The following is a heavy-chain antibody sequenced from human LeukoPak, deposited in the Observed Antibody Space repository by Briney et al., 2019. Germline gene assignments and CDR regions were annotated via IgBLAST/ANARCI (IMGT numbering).Heavy chain of an antibody. CDR1: GFTFSSYA. CDR3: ARTPAYCGGDCYSTFDY. V-gene: IGHV3-23*01. J-gene: IGHJ4*02. Sequence: GGPLDLPCPAPGFTFSSYAMNWVRQAPGKGLEWVSAFGVGGGTIYYADSVKGRFTISRDNSKNMLYLQMNSLRAEGTAVYYCARTPAYCGGDCYSTFDYWGPGTLVTVSS. D-gene: IGHD2-21*02. CDR2: FGVGGGTI.